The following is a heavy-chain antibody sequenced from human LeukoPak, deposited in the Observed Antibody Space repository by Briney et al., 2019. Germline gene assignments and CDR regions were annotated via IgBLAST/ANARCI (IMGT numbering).Heavy chain of an antibody. V-gene: IGHV3-7*01. Sequence: PGGSLRLSCAVSGFTFSSYWMSWFRQAPGKGLEWVANINQDGSQKFSVDSVKGRFTISRGNAKNSLYLQMNSLRAEDTAVYYCARSSYRYSGSYGGGDYWGQGTLVTVSS. J-gene: IGHJ4*02. D-gene: IGHD1-26*01. CDR3: ARSSYRYSGSYGGGDY. CDR2: INQDGSQK. CDR1: GFTFSSYW.